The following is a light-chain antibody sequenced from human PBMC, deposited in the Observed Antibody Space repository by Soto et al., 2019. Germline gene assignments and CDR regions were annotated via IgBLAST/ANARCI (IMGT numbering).Light chain of an antibody. CDR1: QSVSSN. CDR2: GAS. V-gene: IGKV3D-15*01. Sequence: EIVMTQSPATLSVSPGERATLSCRASQSVSSNLAWYQQKPGQAPRLLIYGASSRATGIPDRFSGSGSGTDFTLTISSLEPEDAALYYCQQRSNWPPITFGQGTRLEIK. CDR3: QQRSNWPPIT. J-gene: IGKJ5*01.